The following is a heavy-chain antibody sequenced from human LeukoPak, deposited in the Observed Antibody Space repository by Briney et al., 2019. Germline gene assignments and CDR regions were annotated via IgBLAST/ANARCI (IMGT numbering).Heavy chain of an antibody. V-gene: IGHV1-46*01. CDR1: GYSFTNYY. Sequence: ASVRVSCKASGYSFTNYYMHWVRQAPGQGLEWMGMINPSGGSTTYAQKFQGRVTMTRDMSTSTVYMELSSLTSEDTAVYYCARTRGYYFDYGGQGTLVTVSS. J-gene: IGHJ4*02. CDR2: INPSGGST. CDR3: ARTRGYYFDY.